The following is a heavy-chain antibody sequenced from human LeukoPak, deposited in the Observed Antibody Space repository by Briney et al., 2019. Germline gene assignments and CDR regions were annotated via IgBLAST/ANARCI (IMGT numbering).Heavy chain of an antibody. V-gene: IGHV3-9*01. Sequence: GRSLRLSCAASGFTFDDYAMHWVRQAPGKGLEWVSGISWNSGSIGYADSVKGRFTISRDNAKNTLYLQMNSLRAEDTAVYYCARGAYWFDPWGQGTLVTVSS. D-gene: IGHD3-16*01. J-gene: IGHJ5*02. CDR3: ARGAYWFDP. CDR2: ISWNSGSI. CDR1: GFTFDDYA.